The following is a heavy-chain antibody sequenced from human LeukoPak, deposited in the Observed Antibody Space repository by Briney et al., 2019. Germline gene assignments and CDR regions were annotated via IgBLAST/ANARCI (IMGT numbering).Heavy chain of an antibody. D-gene: IGHD2-21*02. Sequence: GGSLRLSCAASGFTFSSYWMSWVRQAPGKGLEWVANIKQDGSEKYYVDSVKGRFTISRDNAKNSLYLQMNNLRAEDTAVYYCARAGDPYYYYYMDVWGKGTTVTISS. CDR2: IKQDGSEK. CDR1: GFTFSSYW. CDR3: ARAGDPYYYYYMDV. V-gene: IGHV3-7*01. J-gene: IGHJ6*03.